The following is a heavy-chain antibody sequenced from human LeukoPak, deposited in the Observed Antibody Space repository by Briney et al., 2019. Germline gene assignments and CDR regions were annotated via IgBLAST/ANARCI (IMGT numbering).Heavy chain of an antibody. J-gene: IGHJ3*01. Sequence: SVKVSCKASAGTSRGYAISWVRQAPGQGVEWVGRIIPMFGAEDYAQKFQGTVTISADRSTNTASMELLSLRLEDTAVYYCAREVSRIQSWGYAFDLWGQGTMVTVSS. V-gene: IGHV1-69*06. D-gene: IGHD2/OR15-2a*01. CDR2: IIPMFGAE. CDR1: AGTSRGYA. CDR3: AREVSRIQSWGYAFDL.